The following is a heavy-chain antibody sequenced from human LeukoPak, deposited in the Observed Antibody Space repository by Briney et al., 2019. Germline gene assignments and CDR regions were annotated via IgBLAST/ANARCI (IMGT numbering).Heavy chain of an antibody. CDR2: ISDSGGST. Sequence: GGSLRLSSSASGFPFSSYAMYWVRQAPGKGLEYVSAISDSGGSTYYADSVKGRFTISRDNSKNTLYLQMSSLGAEDTAVFFCVRGYSFGPYGMDVWGQGTTVTVSS. V-gene: IGHV3-64D*09. CDR3: VRGYSFGPYGMDV. J-gene: IGHJ6*02. CDR1: GFPFSSYA. D-gene: IGHD2-15*01.